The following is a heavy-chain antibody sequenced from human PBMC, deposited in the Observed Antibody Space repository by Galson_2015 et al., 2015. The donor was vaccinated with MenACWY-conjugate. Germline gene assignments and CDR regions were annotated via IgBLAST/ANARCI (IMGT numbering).Heavy chain of an antibody. CDR3: ARGVTRTSGTINWYFDF. J-gene: IGHJ2*01. D-gene: IGHD6-13*01. CDR1: GDSVSSHSAA. Sequence: CAISGDSVSSHSAAWTWIRQSPSRGLEWLGRTYYRSRWHNDYAVAVKSRITINPDTSRNQLSLQLSSVTHEDTAVYYWARGVTRTSGTINWYFDFWGRGTLVTVSS. CDR2: TYYRSRWHN. V-gene: IGHV6-1*01.